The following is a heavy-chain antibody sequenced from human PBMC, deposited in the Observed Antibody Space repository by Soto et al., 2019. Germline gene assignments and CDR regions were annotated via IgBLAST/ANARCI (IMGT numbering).Heavy chain of an antibody. Sequence: RGESLKISCMGSGYKVSTWHNFTSYWIAWVRQMPGEGLEWMGIIYPGDSDTRYSPSFQGQVTISADKSINSVYLQWSSLKASDTATYYCARLGFNYDFLSGYYNVHHYYGIAVWGQGTTVTV. D-gene: IGHD3-3*01. CDR3: ARLGFNYDFLSGYYNVHHYYGIAV. V-gene: IGHV5-51*01. CDR1: GYKVSTWHNFTSYW. J-gene: IGHJ6*02. CDR2: IYPGDSDT.